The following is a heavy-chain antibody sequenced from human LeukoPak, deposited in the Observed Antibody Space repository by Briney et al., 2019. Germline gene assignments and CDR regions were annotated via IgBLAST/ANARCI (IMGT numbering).Heavy chain of an antibody. D-gene: IGHD3-16*01. CDR3: ARDDVGALDY. Sequence: PGGPLRLSCAASGFTFSAYWMAWVRQAPGKGLEWVANMKQDGRVKHYVDSVKGRFTISRDNARNSLYLQMNSLRAEDSAVYYCARDDVGALDYWGQGTLVTVSS. CDR1: GFTFSAYW. CDR2: MKQDGRVK. V-gene: IGHV3-7*01. J-gene: IGHJ4*02.